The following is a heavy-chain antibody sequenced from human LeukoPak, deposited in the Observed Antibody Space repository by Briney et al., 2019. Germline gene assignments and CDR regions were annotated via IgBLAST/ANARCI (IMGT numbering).Heavy chain of an antibody. CDR2: IYTSGST. V-gene: IGHV4-61*02. CDR3: ARWVGSSGFDY. J-gene: IGHJ4*02. CDR1: GGSISSGSYY. D-gene: IGHD3-22*01. Sequence: SETLSLTCTVSGGSISSGSYYWSWIRQPAGKGLEWIGRIYTSGSTNYNPSLKSRVTISVDTSKNQFSLKLSSVTAADTAVYYCARWVGSSGFDYWGQGTLVTVSS.